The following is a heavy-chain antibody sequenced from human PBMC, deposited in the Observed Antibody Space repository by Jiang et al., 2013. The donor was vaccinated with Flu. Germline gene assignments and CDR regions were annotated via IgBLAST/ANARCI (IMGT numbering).Heavy chain of an antibody. CDR1: GGSISSSNYY. J-gene: IGHJ4*02. V-gene: IGHV4-39*07. CDR2: IYYSGST. Sequence: TCTVSGGSISSSNYYWSWIRQPPGKGLEWIGSIYYSGSTYYNPSLKSRVTISVDTSKNQFSLKLSSVTAADTAVYYCARGGPFSRGRRYFDYWGQGTLVTVSS. D-gene: IGHD3-10*01. CDR3: ARGGPFSRGRRYFDY.